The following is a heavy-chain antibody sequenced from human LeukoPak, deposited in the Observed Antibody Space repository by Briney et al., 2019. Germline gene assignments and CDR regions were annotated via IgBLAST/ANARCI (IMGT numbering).Heavy chain of an antibody. J-gene: IGHJ4*02. Sequence: PSETLSLTSTVSGGSISSTGYYLGWIRHPPGKGLEWIGNIYYSGSTYYDASVKGRVTISVDTSKNKFSLKLSAVTASDTAVYYCASGGSYIYDFWGQGTLITVSS. V-gene: IGHV4-39*01. CDR1: GGSISSTGYY. CDR3: ASGGSYIYDF. CDR2: IYYSGST. D-gene: IGHD1-26*01.